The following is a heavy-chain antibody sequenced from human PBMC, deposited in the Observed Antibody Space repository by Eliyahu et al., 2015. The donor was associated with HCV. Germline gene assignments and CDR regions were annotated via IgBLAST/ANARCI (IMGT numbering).Heavy chain of an antibody. Sequence: QVQLLQSGAEVKKPGTSVKVSCKASGXIFSDVGMHWVRQXPGQRPXWMGWVNTANGNTKYSQNFQGRVTINTDTSASTAFMELSSLTSEDTAVYYCARPRREWLFSNYFYGMDVWGQGTTVIVSS. CDR1: GXIFSDVG. V-gene: IGHV1-3*04. CDR2: VNTANGNT. J-gene: IGHJ6*02. D-gene: IGHD3-3*01. CDR3: ARPRREWLFSNYFYGMDV.